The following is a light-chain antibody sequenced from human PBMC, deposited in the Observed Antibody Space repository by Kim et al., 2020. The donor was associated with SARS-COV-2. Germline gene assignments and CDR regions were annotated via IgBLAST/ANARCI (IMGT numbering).Light chain of an antibody. CDR3: PQSYSTPLI. CDR2: AAS. Sequence: DIQMTQSPSSLSASVGDRVTITCRASQSISNYLNWYQQKPGKAPKLLIYAASSLQSGVPSRFSGSGSGTVFILIISSLQPEDFATYYCPQSYSTPLILGGGTKLEI. J-gene: IGKJ4*01. V-gene: IGKV1-39*01. CDR1: QSISNY.